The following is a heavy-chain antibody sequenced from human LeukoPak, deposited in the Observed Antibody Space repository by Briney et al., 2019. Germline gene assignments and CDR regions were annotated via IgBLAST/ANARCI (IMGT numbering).Heavy chain of an antibody. CDR1: RFTFSIFA. CDR3: ATFVYDYVWGSYHDAFDI. J-gene: IGHJ3*02. Sequence: GGSLRLSCAASRFTFSIFAMNWVRQAPGKGLEWLSYISSSSSTIYYADSVKGRFTTSRDNAKNSLYLQMNSLRAEDTAVYYCATFVYDYVWGSYHDAFDIWGQGTMVTVSS. D-gene: IGHD3-16*02. CDR2: ISSSSSTI. V-gene: IGHV3-48*04.